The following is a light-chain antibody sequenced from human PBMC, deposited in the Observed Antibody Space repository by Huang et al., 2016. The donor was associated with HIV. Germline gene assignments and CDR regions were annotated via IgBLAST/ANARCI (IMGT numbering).Light chain of an antibody. CDR2: MSA. V-gene: IGKV2-28*01. CDR3: MQGLQAPPT. CDR1: QNLLHSDGHNL. J-gene: IGKJ2*01. Sequence: EIVVTQSPLSLPVTPGQPASISCKCSQNLLHSDGHNLLDWYLQKPGQSPSLLLFMSADRAPGVSDRVSGSGSGTDCTLEISRVEAGDVGVYYCMQGLQAPPTFGQGTKLEI.